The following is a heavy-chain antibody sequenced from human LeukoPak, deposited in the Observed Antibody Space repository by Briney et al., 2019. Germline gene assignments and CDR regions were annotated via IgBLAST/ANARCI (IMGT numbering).Heavy chain of an antibody. CDR2: IPYDGGNK. Sequence: GGSLRLSCAASGFTFSSYAMHWVRQAPGKGLEWVAVIPYDGGNKYYADSVKGRFTISRDNSKNTLYLQMNSLRGEDTAVYYCAKDRQLWLGRQTIFDHWGQGTLVTVSS. CDR3: AKDRQLWLGRQTIFDH. CDR1: GFTFSSYA. D-gene: IGHD3-10*01. J-gene: IGHJ4*02. V-gene: IGHV3-30*18.